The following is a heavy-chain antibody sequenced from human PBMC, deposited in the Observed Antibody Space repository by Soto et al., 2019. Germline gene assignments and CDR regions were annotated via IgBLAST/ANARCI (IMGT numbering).Heavy chain of an antibody. CDR3: AKDMAAVVGPIDY. D-gene: IGHD6-19*01. CDR1: GFTFSSYG. CDR2: ILYDGSNK. Sequence: QVQLVESGGGVVQPGRSLRLSCAASGFTFSSYGMHWVRQAPGKGLEWVAVILYDGSNKYYADSVKGRFTISRDNSKNTLYLQMNSLSAEDTAVYYCAKDMAAVVGPIDYWGQGTLVTVSS. V-gene: IGHV3-30*18. J-gene: IGHJ4*02.